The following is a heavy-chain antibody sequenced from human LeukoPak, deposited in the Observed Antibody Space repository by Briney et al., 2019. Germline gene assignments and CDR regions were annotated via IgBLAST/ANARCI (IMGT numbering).Heavy chain of an antibody. D-gene: IGHD2-2*01. CDR2: INHSGST. J-gene: IGHJ4*02. CDR3: AAGFRYCSSTSCWDFDY. V-gene: IGHV4-34*01. Sequence: SETLSLTCAVYGGSFSGYYWSWLRQPPGKGLEWIGEINHSGSTNYNPSLKSRVTISVDTSKNQFSLKLSSVTAADTAVYYCAAGFRYCSSTSCWDFDYWGQGTLVTVSS. CDR1: GGSFSGYY.